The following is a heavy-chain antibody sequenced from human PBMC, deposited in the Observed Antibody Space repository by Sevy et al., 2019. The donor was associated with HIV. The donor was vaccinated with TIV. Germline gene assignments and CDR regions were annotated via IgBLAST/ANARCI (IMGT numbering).Heavy chain of an antibody. CDR1: GFTFSSYS. Sequence: GGSLRLSCAASGFTFSSYSMNWVRQAPGKGLEWVSYISSSSSTIYYADSVKGRFTISRDNAKNSLYLQMNSLRDEDMAMYYYAGDVVDLAYGGGDCYWGIGYYYYGMDVWGQGTTVTVSS. CDR3: AGDVVDLAYGGGDCYWGIGYYYYGMDV. J-gene: IGHJ6*02. CDR2: ISSSSSTI. V-gene: IGHV3-48*02. D-gene: IGHD2-21*02.